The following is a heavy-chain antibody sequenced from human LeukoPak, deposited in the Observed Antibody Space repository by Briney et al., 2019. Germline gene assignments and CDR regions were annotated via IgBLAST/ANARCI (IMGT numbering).Heavy chain of an antibody. V-gene: IGHV3-30*04. Sequence: GGSLRLSCAASGFTFSSYAMHWVRQAPGKGLEWVAVISYDGSNKYYADSVKGRFTISRDNSKNTLYLQMNSLRAEDTAVYYCARDLDEQLGGYWGQGTLVTVSS. CDR1: GFTFSSYA. CDR3: ARDLDEQLGGY. CDR2: ISYDGSNK. D-gene: IGHD6-6*01. J-gene: IGHJ4*02.